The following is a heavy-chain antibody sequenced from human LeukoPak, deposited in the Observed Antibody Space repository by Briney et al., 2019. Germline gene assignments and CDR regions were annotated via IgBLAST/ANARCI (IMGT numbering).Heavy chain of an antibody. J-gene: IGHJ4*02. V-gene: IGHV4-34*01. Sequence: SETLSLTCAVYGGSFSGYYWSWIRQPPGKGLEWIGEINHSGSTNYNPSLKSRVPISVDTSKNQFSLKLSSVTAADTAVYYCAREVGGGPDYWGQGTLVTVSS. CDR1: GGSFSGYY. CDR2: INHSGST. CDR3: AREVGGGPDY. D-gene: IGHD3-16*01.